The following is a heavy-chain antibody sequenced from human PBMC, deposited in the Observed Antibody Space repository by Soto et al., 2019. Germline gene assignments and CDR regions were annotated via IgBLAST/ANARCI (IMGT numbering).Heavy chain of an antibody. CDR3: ERSVTYYYDSGGYYLGY. CDR1: GGTFSSYT. J-gene: IGHJ4*02. CDR2: IIPILDIP. D-gene: IGHD3-22*01. Sequence: QVQLVQSGAEVKKPGSSVKVSCKASGGTFSSYTISWVRQAPGQGLEWMGRIIPILDIPNYAQKFQGRVTITADKSTSTAYMELSSLRSEDTAVYYCERSVTYYYDSGGYYLGYWGQGTLVTVSS. V-gene: IGHV1-69*02.